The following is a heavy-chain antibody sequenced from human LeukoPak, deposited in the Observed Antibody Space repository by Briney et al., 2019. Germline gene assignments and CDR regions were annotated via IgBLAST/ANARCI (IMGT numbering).Heavy chain of an antibody. CDR2: IIPILGIA. J-gene: IGHJ5*02. CDR3: ARTATTTTVTTYWFDP. Sequence: ASVKVSCKASGGTFSSYAISWVRRAPGQGLEWMGRIIPILGIANYAQKFQGRVTITADKSTSTAYMELSSLRSEDTAVYYCARTATTTTVTTYWFDPWGQGTLVTVSS. CDR1: GGTFSSYA. D-gene: IGHD4-17*01. V-gene: IGHV1-69*04.